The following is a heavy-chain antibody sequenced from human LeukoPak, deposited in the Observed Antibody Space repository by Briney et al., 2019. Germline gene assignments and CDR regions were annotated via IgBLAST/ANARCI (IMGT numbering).Heavy chain of an antibody. CDR1: GYTFTSYY. V-gene: IGHV1-46*01. Sequence: VASVKVSCKASGYTFTSYYMHWVRQAPGQGLEWMGIINPSGGSTSYAQKFQGRVTMTRDASTSTVYMELSSLRSEDTAVYYCARDYYDSSGYSYFDYWGQGTLVTVSS. D-gene: IGHD3-22*01. J-gene: IGHJ4*02. CDR2: INPSGGST. CDR3: ARDYYDSSGYSYFDY.